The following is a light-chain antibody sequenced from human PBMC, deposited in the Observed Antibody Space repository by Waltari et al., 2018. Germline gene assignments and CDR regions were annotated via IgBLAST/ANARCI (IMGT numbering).Light chain of an antibody. Sequence: QSALTQPASVSGSPGQSISISCTGISSDVGGLNFVSWYQQHPGKAPKLMIYDVFNRPSGVSTRFYGSRSDNAAYLAISGLQAEDEAVYYCSSYTASPPHVVFGGGTKVTVL. V-gene: IGLV2-14*03. CDR1: SSDVGGLNF. CDR2: DVF. J-gene: IGLJ2*01. CDR3: SSYTASPPHVV.